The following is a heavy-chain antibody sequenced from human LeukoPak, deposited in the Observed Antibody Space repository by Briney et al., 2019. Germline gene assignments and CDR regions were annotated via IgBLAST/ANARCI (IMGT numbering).Heavy chain of an antibody. CDR3: ARGVNDFWSGYWN. CDR1: GGSISSYY. Sequence: SETLSLTCTVSGGSISSYYWSWTRQPPGKGLEWIGYIYYSGSTNYNPSLKSRVTISVDTSKNQFSLKLSSVTAADTAVYYCARGVNDFWSGYWNWGQGTLVTVSS. D-gene: IGHD3-3*01. V-gene: IGHV4-59*01. CDR2: IYYSGST. J-gene: IGHJ4*02.